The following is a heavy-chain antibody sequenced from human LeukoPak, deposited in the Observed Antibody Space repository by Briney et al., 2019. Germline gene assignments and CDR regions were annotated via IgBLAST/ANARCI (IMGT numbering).Heavy chain of an antibody. CDR3: AKNTFCSSSSCQTALDY. CDR2: ISSTSTYM. D-gene: IGHD2-15*01. Sequence: GGSLRLSCAASGFTFSSYSINWVRQAPGKELEWFSSISSTSTYMYYADSVKGRFTISRDNAKNSLFLQMNSLRAEDTAVYYCAKNTFCSSSSCQTALDYWGQGTLVTVSS. J-gene: IGHJ4*02. V-gene: IGHV3-21*01. CDR1: GFTFSSYS.